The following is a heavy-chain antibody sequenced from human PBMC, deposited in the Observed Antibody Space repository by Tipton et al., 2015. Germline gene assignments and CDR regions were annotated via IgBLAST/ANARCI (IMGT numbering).Heavy chain of an antibody. V-gene: IGHV4-59*01. J-gene: IGHJ4*02. CDR2: IYYTGNT. CDR1: GGSMNYFY. Sequence: LRLSCTVSGGSMNYFYWSWIRQPPGKGLEWIGYIYYTGNTNYHASLRSRVTISLDTSKKQFSLMLTSVTAADTAVYYCARHRGVGGLADYWGRGTLVTVSS. CDR3: ARHRGVGGLADY. D-gene: IGHD3-10*01.